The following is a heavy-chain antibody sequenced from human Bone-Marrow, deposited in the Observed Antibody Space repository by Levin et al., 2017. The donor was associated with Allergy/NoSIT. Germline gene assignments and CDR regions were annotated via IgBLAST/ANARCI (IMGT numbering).Heavy chain of an antibody. CDR1: GFTFSLYS. CDR2: ISSSGTDM. J-gene: IGHJ3*02. Sequence: PGGSLRLSCTVSGFTFSLYSMNWVRQAPGKGLEWLSSISSSGTDMYNADSVKGRFTISRDNAKNSLNLQMSSLRAEDTAVYYCARGIIGDVRVAHKEAFDIWGQGTMVTVSS. V-gene: IGHV3-21*01. D-gene: IGHD2/OR15-2a*01. CDR3: ARGIIGDVRVAHKEAFDI.